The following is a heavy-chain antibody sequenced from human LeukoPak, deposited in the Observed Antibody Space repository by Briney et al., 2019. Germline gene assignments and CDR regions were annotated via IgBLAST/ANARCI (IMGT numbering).Heavy chain of an antibody. CDR3: AKDINDYGDYLFDY. J-gene: IGHJ4*02. V-gene: IGHV3-9*01. CDR2: ISWNSGSI. Sequence: GGSLRLSCAASGFTFDDYAMHWVRQAPGKGLEWVSGISWNSGSIGYADSVKGRFTISRDNAKNSLYLQMNSLRAEDTALYYCAKDINDYGDYLFDYWGQGTLVTGSS. D-gene: IGHD4-17*01. CDR1: GFTFDDYA.